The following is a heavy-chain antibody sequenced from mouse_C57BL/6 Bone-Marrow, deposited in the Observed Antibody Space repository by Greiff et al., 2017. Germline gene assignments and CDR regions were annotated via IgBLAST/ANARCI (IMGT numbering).Heavy chain of an antibody. CDR1: GYTFTSYG. CDR3: AGYGYYVDY. D-gene: IGHD2-3*01. V-gene: IGHV1-81*01. CDR2: IHPRNGDT. J-gene: IGHJ2*01. Sequence: VQLQQSGAELARPGASVKLSCKASGYTFTSYGIRWVKQRTGQGLEWIGGIHPRNGDTYYTEKFKGKATLTADKSSSPAYMELSSLTSEDSAVYYRAGYGYYVDYWGQGTTLTVSS.